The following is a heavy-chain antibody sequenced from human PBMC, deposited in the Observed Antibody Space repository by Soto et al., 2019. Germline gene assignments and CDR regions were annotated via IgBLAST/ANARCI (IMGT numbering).Heavy chain of an antibody. V-gene: IGHV3-30*18. CDR3: ANDRYTGQYGDFLY. CDR1: GFAFDSYG. J-gene: IGHJ4*02. D-gene: IGHD4-17*01. Sequence: QVQLVESGGGMVQPGRSLRLSCAASGFAFDSYGMHWVRQAPGKGLEWVAVISYDGRNKFYADSVKGRFTISRDNSKNTLFLQMDSLRAEGPAVDYCANDRYTGQYGDFLYWGQGTPVTVSS. CDR2: ISYDGRNK.